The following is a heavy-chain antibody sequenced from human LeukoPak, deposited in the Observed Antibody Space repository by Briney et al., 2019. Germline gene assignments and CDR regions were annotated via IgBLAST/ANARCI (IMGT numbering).Heavy chain of an antibody. J-gene: IGHJ4*02. CDR1: GFTFSGSA. D-gene: IGHD6-19*01. V-gene: IGHV3-73*01. CDR3: TTQYSSGPPGY. Sequence: GGSLKLSCAASGFTFSGSAMHWVRHASGKGLEWVGRIRRKVNNYATAYAASVKDRFTISRDDSRNTAYLQMNRLKTEDTAVYYCTTQYSSGPPGYWGQGTLVTVSS. CDR2: IRRKVNNYAT.